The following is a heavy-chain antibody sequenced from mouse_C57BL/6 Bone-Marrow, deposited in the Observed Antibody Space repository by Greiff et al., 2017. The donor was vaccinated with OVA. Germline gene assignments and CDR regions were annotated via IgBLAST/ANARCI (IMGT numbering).Heavy chain of an antibody. V-gene: IGHV1-81*01. Sequence: VQLQQSGAELARPGASVKLSCKASGYTFTSYGISWVKQRTGQGLEWIGEIYPRSGNTYYNEKFKGKATLTADKYSSTAYMELRSLTSEDSAVYFCARSYGSSYFDYWGQGTTLTVSS. CDR2: IYPRSGNT. CDR1: GYTFTSYG. D-gene: IGHD1-1*01. CDR3: ARSYGSSYFDY. J-gene: IGHJ2*01.